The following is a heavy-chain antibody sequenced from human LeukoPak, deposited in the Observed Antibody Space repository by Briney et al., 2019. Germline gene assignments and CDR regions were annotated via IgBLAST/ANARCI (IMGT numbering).Heavy chain of an antibody. CDR2: IYYSGNT. Sequence: PSETLTLTCTVSGGSIRSYYWTWIPQPPGKALEGSGYIYYSGNTTYNPSLNSRVTISADTSKNQLSLRLSSVTAADSAVYYCASSGWLPALDYWGQGTLVTVSS. CDR3: ASSGWLPALDY. CDR1: GGSIRSYY. J-gene: IGHJ4*02. D-gene: IGHD6-19*01. V-gene: IGHV4-59*01.